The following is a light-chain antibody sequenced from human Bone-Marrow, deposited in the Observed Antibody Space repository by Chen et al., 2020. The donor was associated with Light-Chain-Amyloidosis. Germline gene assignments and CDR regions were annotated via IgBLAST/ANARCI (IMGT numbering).Light chain of an antibody. CDR1: NIGSTS. J-gene: IGLJ3*02. V-gene: IGLV3-21*02. CDR2: DDS. Sequence: SYVLTQPSSVSVAPGQTPPIAGGGNNIGSTSVHWYQQTPGQAPLLVVYDDSDRPSGIPERLSGSNSGNTATLTISRVEAGDEADYYCQVWDMSSDRPVFGGGTKLTVL. CDR3: QVWDMSSDRPV.